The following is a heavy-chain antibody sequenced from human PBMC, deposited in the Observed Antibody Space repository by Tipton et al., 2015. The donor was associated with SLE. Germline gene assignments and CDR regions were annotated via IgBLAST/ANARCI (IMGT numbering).Heavy chain of an antibody. D-gene: IGHD4-17*01. CDR1: GFTFSNYW. Sequence: SLRLSCAASGFTFSNYWIHWVRQPPGKGLVWVSRIYTDGSRIHYADSVKGRFTISRDNAKNTLYLQMNSLRAEDTAVYYCARGLLSDYGIDYWGQGTLVTVSS. V-gene: IGHV3-74*01. CDR3: ARGLLSDYGIDY. J-gene: IGHJ4*02. CDR2: IYTDGSRI.